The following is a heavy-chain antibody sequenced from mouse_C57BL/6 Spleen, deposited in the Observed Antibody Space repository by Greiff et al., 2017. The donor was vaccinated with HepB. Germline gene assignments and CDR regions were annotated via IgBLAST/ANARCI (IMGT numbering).Heavy chain of an antibody. CDR2: IDPSDSET. Sequence: QVQLKQPGAELVRPGSSVKLSCKASGYTFTSYWMHWVKQRPIQGLEWIGNIDPSDSETHYNQKFKDKATLTVDKSSSTAYMQLSSLTSEDSEVYYCARSSITSVVGDDYWGQGTTLTVSS. D-gene: IGHD1-1*01. CDR3: ARSSITSVVGDDY. CDR1: GYTFTSYW. V-gene: IGHV1-52*01. J-gene: IGHJ2*01.